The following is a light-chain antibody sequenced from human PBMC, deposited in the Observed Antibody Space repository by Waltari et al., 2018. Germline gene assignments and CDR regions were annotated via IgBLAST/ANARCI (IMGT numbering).Light chain of an antibody. CDR3: QQRSNWPLT. CDR1: QSVASY. Sequence: EIVLTQSPATLSLSPGERATLSCRASQSVASYLAWYQQKPGQAPRLLIYDASNRATDIPARFSGSGSGTDFTLTISSLEPEDFAVYYCQQRSNWPLTFGGGNKVAIE. CDR2: DAS. J-gene: IGKJ4*01. V-gene: IGKV3-11*01.